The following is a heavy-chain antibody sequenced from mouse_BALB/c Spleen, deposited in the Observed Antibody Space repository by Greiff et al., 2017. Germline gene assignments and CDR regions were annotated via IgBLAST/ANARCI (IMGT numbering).Heavy chain of an antibody. J-gene: IGHJ3*01. D-gene: IGHD2-1*01. CDR3: ARSERSNCGNYRFAY. V-gene: IGHV1-9*01. CDR1: GYTFSSYW. Sequence: QVQLQQSGAELMKPGASVKISFKATGYTFSSYWIEWVKQRPGHGLEWIGEILPGSGSTNYNEKFKGKATFTADTSSNTAYMQLSSLTSEDSAVYYCARSERSNCGNYRFAYWGQGTLVTVSA. CDR2: ILPGSGST.